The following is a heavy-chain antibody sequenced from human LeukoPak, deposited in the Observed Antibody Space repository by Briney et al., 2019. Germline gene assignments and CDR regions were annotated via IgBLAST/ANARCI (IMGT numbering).Heavy chain of an antibody. Sequence: SETLSLTCTVSGTSISDCSWSWIRQPPGKGLEWIGFIQYTGSTNYNPSLKSRVTISLDTSKNQFSLNLNSVTAADTAVYYCAKTGGGSDPYWGQRTLVTVSS. J-gene: IGHJ4*02. V-gene: IGHV4-59*01. CDR2: IQYTGST. CDR3: AKTGGGSDPY. D-gene: IGHD2-15*01. CDR1: GTSISDCS.